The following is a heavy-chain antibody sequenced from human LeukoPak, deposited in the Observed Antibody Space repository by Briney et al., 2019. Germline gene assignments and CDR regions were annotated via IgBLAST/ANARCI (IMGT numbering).Heavy chain of an antibody. CDR2: IYNSGST. D-gene: IGHD6-19*01. CDR3: ARFKGAGGWSYFDY. V-gene: IGHV4-59*01. Sequence: PSETLSLTCTVSGGSISIYYWSWIRQPPGKGLEWIGHIYNSGSTNYSPSLKSRVTISVDTSKNQFSLKLSSVTAADTGVYYCARFKGAGGWSYFDYWGQGTLVTVSS. CDR1: GGSISIYY. J-gene: IGHJ4*02.